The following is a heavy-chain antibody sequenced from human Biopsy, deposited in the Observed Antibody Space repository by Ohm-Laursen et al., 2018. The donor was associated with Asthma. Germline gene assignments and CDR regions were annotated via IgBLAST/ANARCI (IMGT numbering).Heavy chain of an antibody. CDR3: ARGGLHYYEYYGMDV. J-gene: IGHJ6*02. D-gene: IGHD2-21*02. CDR1: GFTFDNYT. V-gene: IGHV3-30*04. CDR2: ISYDGRNT. Sequence: SLRLSCAASGFTFDNYTMHWVRQAPGKGLEWVTIISYDGRNTYYADSVEGRFTISRDNSKNTLFLQMSSLRPEDTAVYYCARGGLHYYEYYGMDVWGQGTTVTVSS.